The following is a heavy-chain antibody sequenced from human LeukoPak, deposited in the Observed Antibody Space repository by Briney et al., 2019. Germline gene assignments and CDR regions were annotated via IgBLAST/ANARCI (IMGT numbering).Heavy chain of an antibody. CDR2: IIPILGIA. J-gene: IGHJ5*02. V-gene: IGHV1-69*02. D-gene: IGHD3/OR15-3a*01. CDR3: ARRYAEFGLAPHDWFDP. CDR1: GGTFSSYT. Sequence: SVTVSCKVSGGTFSSYTISWVRQAPGQGLEWMGRIIPILGIANYAQKFQGRVTITADKSTSTAYMELSSLRSADTAVYYCARRYAEFGLAPHDWFDPRGQVILVTVSS.